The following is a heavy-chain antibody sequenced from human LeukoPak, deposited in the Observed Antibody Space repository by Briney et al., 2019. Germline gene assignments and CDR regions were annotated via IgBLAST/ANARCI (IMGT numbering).Heavy chain of an antibody. D-gene: IGHD2-2*02. V-gene: IGHV4-30-4*08. CDR2: IYHNGDT. Sequence: SETLSLTCIVSGGSIISGDYYWSWIRQPPGKGLEGIVYIYHNGDTYYNPSLKSRVSISVDTSKNQFSLKLSSVTAADTAVYYCARAGVVPAAINRAFDIWGQGPVVTVSS. CDR1: GGSIISGDYY. CDR3: ARAGVVPAAINRAFDI. J-gene: IGHJ3*02.